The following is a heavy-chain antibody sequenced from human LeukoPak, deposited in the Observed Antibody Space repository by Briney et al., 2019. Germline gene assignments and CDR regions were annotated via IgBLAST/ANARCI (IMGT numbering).Heavy chain of an antibody. J-gene: IGHJ4*02. Sequence: SVKVSCKASGGTFSSYAISWVRQAPGQGLEWMGGIIPIFGTANYAQKFQGRVTITADESTSTAYMELSSLRSEDTAVYYCAREGCSGGSCFDYWGQGTLVTVSS. CDR2: IIPIFGTA. CDR3: AREGCSGGSCFDY. CDR1: GGTFSSYA. D-gene: IGHD2-15*01. V-gene: IGHV1-69*01.